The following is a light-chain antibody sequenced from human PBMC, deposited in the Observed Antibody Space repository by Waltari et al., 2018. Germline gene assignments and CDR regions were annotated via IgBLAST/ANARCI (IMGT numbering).Light chain of an antibody. V-gene: IGKV1-5*03. Sequence: DIQMTQSPSTLSASVGDRVTIPCRASQSIDSWLAWYQQQPGKAPKLLFYKASSLESGVPSRFSGSVSGTEFTLTISCLQPDDFATYYCQQYNTYYTCGQGTKLEI. J-gene: IGKJ2*01. CDR2: KAS. CDR3: QQYNTYYT. CDR1: QSIDSW.